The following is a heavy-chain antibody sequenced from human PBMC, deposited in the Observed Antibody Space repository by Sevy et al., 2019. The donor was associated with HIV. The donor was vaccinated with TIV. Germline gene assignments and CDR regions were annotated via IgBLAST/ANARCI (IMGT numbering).Heavy chain of an antibody. CDR1: GDSVASSSAA. V-gene: IGHV6-1*01. CDR3: ARAEVATGGYDY. J-gene: IGHJ4*02. CDR2: TYYRSKWYT. Sequence: SQTLSLTCAISGDSVASSSAAWNWIRQSPSRGLEWLGRTYYRSKWYTDYALSVKSRIINNPDTSKNQFSLQLNSVTPEDTAVYYCARAEVATGGYDYWGPGTLVTVSS. D-gene: IGHD5-12*01.